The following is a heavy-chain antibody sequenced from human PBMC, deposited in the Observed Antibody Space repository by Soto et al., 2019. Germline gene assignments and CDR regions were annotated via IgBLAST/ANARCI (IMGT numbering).Heavy chain of an antibody. CDR2: IYYSGST. D-gene: IGHD4-17*01. V-gene: IGHV4-59*01. Sequence: PSETLSLTYTVSGGSISSYYWSWIRQPPGKGLEWIGYIYYSGSTNYNPSLKSRVTISVDTSKNQFSLKLSSVTAADTAVYYCARNMGPNWTVTTHYYYYGMDVWGQGTTVTVSS. CDR3: ARNMGPNWTVTTHYYYYGMDV. CDR1: GGSISSYY. J-gene: IGHJ6*02.